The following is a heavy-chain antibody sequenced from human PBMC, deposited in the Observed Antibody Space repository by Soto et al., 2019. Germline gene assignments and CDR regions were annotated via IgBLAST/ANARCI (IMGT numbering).Heavy chain of an antibody. V-gene: IGHV5-10-1*01. CDR2: IDPSDSQT. Sequence: GESLKISCKGSGYSFAGYWITWVRQKPGKGLEWMGRIDPSDSQTYYSPSFRGHVTISATKSITTVFLQWSSLRASDTAMYYCARKIYDSDTGPTFQYYFDYWGQGTPVTVSS. CDR3: ARKIYDSDTGPTFQYYFDY. CDR1: GYSFAGYW. J-gene: IGHJ4*02. D-gene: IGHD3-22*01.